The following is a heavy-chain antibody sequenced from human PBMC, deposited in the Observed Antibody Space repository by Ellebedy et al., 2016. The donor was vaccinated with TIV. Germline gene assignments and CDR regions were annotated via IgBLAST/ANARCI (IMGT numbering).Heavy chain of an antibody. Sequence: AASVKVSCKASGYTFTSYGISWVRQAPGQGLEWMGWISAYNGNTNYAQKLQGRVTMNTDTSTSTAYMELRSLRSDDTAVYYFARDITYYDILTGYLSNWFDPWGQGTLVTVSS. CDR1: GYTFTSYG. CDR3: ARDITYYDILTGYLSNWFDP. D-gene: IGHD3-9*01. CDR2: ISAYNGNT. J-gene: IGHJ5*02. V-gene: IGHV1-18*04.